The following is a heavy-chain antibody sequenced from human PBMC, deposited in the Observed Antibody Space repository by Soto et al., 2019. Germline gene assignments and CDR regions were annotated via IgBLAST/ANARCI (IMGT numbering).Heavy chain of an antibody. V-gene: IGHV4-4*02. D-gene: IGHD3-10*01. CDR2: IYHSGNT. Sequence: QVQLQESGPGLVKPSGTLSLTCALSGASIITDNWWSWVRQPPGKEMEWIGEIYHSGNTNFNRSVKSRVTISVDTSKNQSSLPVSSVTAADTAIYYCARASASSKLRGVVINWGQGTLVTVSS. CDR1: GASIITDNW. CDR3: ARASASSKLRGVVIN. J-gene: IGHJ4*02.